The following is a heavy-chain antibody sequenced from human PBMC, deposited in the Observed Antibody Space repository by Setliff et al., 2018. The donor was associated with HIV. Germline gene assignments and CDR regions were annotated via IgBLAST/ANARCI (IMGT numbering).Heavy chain of an antibody. Sequence: LKLSCRGFGYNFNNYWIDWVRQMPGKGLEWMGTIYPSDSDTKYNPSFQGHVSISADRSIGTTYLQWSSLRASDTAMYYCAKAGGDSWGQGTLVTVS. J-gene: IGHJ5*01. CDR1: GYNFNNYW. V-gene: IGHV5-51*01. D-gene: IGHD3-10*01. CDR3: AKAGGDS. CDR2: IYPSDSDT.